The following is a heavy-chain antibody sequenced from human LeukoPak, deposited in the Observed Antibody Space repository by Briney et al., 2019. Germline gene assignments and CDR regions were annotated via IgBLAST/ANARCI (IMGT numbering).Heavy chain of an antibody. CDR1: GFTFSSYA. Sequence: GGSLRLSCAASGFTFSSYAMTWVRQAPGKGLEWVSGTSSSGDSTYYTDSVKGRFTISRDNSWNTLSLQMNSLRAEDTATYYCAKGWSKSSLDGFDIWGQGTMVAVSS. J-gene: IGHJ3*02. V-gene: IGHV3-23*01. D-gene: IGHD6-13*01. CDR3: AKGWSKSSLDGFDI. CDR2: TSSSGDST.